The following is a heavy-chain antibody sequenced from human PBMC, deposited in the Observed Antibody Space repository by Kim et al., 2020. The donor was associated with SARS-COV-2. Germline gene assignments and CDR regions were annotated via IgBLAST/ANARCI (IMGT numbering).Heavy chain of an antibody. Sequence: GGSLRLSCAVSGLIFSSYHMTWVRQAPGKGQEWVSSISGGGVNTYYVDSVKGRFSISRDNSKNTLYLQLNSLRAEDTAVYYCAKDEPDFDWSTPDVLDSWVQGTLVTVSS. J-gene: IGHJ4*02. CDR1: GLIFSSYH. V-gene: IGHV3-23*01. D-gene: IGHD3-9*01. CDR2: ISGGGVNT. CDR3: AKDEPDFDWSTPDVLDS.